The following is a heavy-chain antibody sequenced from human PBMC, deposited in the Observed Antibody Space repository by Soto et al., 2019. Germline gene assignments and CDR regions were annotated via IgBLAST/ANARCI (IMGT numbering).Heavy chain of an antibody. D-gene: IGHD2-2*01. Sequence: EVQLVESGGGLVKPGGSLRLSCVASGFTFSSFTMKWVRQAPGKGLEWVSSISSSSSYIYNADSVKGRFTISRDNAKNSLYLQLNSLRAEVTAVYYCARLFKWVVPAGIGPESPESPNDTNYYGFDVWGHGTTVIVSS. CDR1: GFTFSSFT. V-gene: IGHV3-21*01. CDR2: ISSSSSYI. J-gene: IGHJ6*02. CDR3: ARLFKWVVPAGIGPESPESPNDTNYYGFDV.